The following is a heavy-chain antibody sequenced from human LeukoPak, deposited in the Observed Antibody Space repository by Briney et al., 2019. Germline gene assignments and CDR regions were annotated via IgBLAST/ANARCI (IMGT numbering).Heavy chain of an antibody. CDR2: INPSGGST. CDR3: ARDMVHSGYFQY. J-gene: IGHJ1*01. CDR1: GYSFSTYF. Sequence: ASVKVSCKTSGYSFSTYFMHWVRQAPGQGLEWMGIINPSGGSTSYAQKFQGRVTMTRDMSTGTGYMELSSLRSEDTAVYYCARDMVHSGYFQYWGQGTLVIVSS. D-gene: IGHD1-26*01. V-gene: IGHV1-46*01.